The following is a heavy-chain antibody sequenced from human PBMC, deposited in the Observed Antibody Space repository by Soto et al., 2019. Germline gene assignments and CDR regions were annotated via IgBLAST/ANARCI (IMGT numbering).Heavy chain of an antibody. V-gene: IGHV3-7*01. Sequence: PGGSLRLSCAASGFTFSDYWMSWVRQAPGKGLEWVANIRPDGNQKFYVDSVKGRFTISRDNAKNSLSLQLNSLRAEDTAVYYCARDAGHYYDFDYWGQGTLVTVSS. CDR3: ARDAGHYYDFDY. CDR1: GFTFSDYW. D-gene: IGHD3-22*01. CDR2: IRPDGNQK. J-gene: IGHJ4*02.